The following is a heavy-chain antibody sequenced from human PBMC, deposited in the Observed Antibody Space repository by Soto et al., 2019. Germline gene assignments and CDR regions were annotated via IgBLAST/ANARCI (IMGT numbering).Heavy chain of an antibody. CDR1: GGTFSSYA. V-gene: IGHV1-69*13. Sequence: SVKVSCRASGGTFSSYAISWVRQAPGQGLEWMGGIIPIFGTANYAQKFQGRVTITADESTSTAYMELSSLRSEDTAVYYCARWGTAMIQYGMDVCGQRTTLTVCS. CDR3: ARWGTAMIQYGMDV. D-gene: IGHD5-18*01. CDR2: IIPIFGTA. J-gene: IGHJ6*02.